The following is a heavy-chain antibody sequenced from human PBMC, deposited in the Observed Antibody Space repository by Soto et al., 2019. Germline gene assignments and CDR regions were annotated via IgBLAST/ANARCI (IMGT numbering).Heavy chain of an antibody. CDR1: GYTFTSYD. Sequence: QVPLVQSGAEVKKPGASVKVSCKASGYTFTSYDINWVRQATGQGLEWMGWMNPNSGNTGYAQKFQGRVNMTRNTSISKAYMELSSLRSEDTAVYYCARGGSDYGSGSYYPFDYWGQATLVTVSS. J-gene: IGHJ4*02. V-gene: IGHV1-8*01. CDR3: ARGGSDYGSGSYYPFDY. D-gene: IGHD3-10*01. CDR2: MNPNSGNT.